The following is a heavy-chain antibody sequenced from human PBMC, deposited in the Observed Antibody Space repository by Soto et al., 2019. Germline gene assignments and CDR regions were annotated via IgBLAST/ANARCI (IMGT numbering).Heavy chain of an antibody. J-gene: IGHJ4*02. Sequence: QLQLQESGSGLVKPSQTLSLTCAVSGGSISSGGFSWNWIRQPPGKGLEWIGYIYHSGSTYNSPSLKSRVPISVDRSKNQFSLKLSSVTAADTAVYYCARGLEVIAATPPWDYWGQGTLVTVSS. CDR3: ARGLEVIAATPPWDY. V-gene: IGHV4-30-2*01. CDR2: IYHSGST. D-gene: IGHD2-15*01. CDR1: GGSISSGGFS.